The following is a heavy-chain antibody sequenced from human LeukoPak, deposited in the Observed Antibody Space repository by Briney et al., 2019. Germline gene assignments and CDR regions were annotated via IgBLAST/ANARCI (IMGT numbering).Heavy chain of an antibody. J-gene: IGHJ6*01. V-gene: IGHV3-33*01. CDR3: ARGTTPSSGYYYYSYGMAV. Sequence: PGGSLRLSCAASGFTFSSYGMHWVRQAPGKGLEGVAVIWYDGSNKYYADSVKGRFTISRDNSKTTLYLQMNSLRAEDTAVYYCARGTTPSSGYYYYSYGMAVCGQGRTVTVSS. CDR1: GFTFSSYG. CDR2: IWYDGSNK. D-gene: IGHD3-22*01.